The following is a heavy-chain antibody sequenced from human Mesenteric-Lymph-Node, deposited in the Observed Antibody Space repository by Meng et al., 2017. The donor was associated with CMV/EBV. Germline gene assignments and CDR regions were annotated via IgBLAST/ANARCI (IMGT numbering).Heavy chain of an antibody. V-gene: IGHV4-39*07. J-gene: IGHJ5*02. CDR2: IYHSGST. D-gene: IGHD1-1*01. CDR3: ARDWYNWNDAWFDP. CDR1: GGSISSSSYY. Sequence: SETLSLTCTVSGGSISSSSYYWAWIRQTPGRGLKWIGSIYHSGSTYYNPSLKSRVTISVDTSKNQFSLKLSSVTAADTAVYYCARDWYNWNDAWFDPWGQGTLVTVSS.